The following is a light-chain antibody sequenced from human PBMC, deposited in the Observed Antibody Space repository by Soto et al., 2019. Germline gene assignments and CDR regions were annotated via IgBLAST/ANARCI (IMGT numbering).Light chain of an antibody. CDR3: QQSYIGAT. CDR1: QSISRY. CDR2: GAS. J-gene: IGKJ5*01. V-gene: IGKV1-39*01. Sequence: DIQMTQSPSSLSASVGATVTIASRASQSISRYLNWYQQKPGKAPKLLIYGASSLQSGVPSRFSGSGSGTDFTLTISSLQPEYFATYYCQQSYIGATLGQGTRLEIK.